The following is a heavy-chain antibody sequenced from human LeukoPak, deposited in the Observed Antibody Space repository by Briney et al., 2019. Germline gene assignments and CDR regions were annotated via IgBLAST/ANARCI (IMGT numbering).Heavy chain of an antibody. V-gene: IGHV4-61*02. CDR3: ARSGKYCSSTSCYRKFDY. Sequence: SQTLSLTCTVSGGSISSGSYYSRWIRQPAGKGLEWIARIYTSGSTNYNPSLKSRVTISVDTSKNQFSLKLSSVTAADTAVYYCARSGKYCSSTSCYRKFDYWGQGTLVTVSS. D-gene: IGHD2-2*01. CDR2: IYTSGST. CDR1: GGSISSGSYY. J-gene: IGHJ4*02.